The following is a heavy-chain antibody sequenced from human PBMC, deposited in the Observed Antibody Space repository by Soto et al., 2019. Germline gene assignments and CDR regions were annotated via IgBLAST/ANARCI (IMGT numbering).Heavy chain of an antibody. CDR1: GGTFSSYA. Sequence: SVKVSCKASGGTFSSYAISWVRQAPGQGLEWMGGIIPIFGTANYAQKFQGRVTITADESTSTAYMELSSLRSEDTAVYYCARARGGYDFWSGYLESDGMDVWGQGTTVTVSS. CDR3: ARARGGYDFWSGYLESDGMDV. V-gene: IGHV1-69*13. CDR2: IIPIFGTA. D-gene: IGHD3-3*01. J-gene: IGHJ6*02.